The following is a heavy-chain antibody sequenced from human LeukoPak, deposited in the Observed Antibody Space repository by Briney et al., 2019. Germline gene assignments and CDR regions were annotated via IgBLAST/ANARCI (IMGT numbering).Heavy chain of an antibody. CDR2: ISGSGGST. CDR3: AKEPYFDFWSGYKAY. CDR1: GFTFTTYA. V-gene: IGHV3-23*01. J-gene: IGHJ4*02. D-gene: IGHD3-3*01. Sequence: PGGSLRLSCAASGFTFTTYAMSWVRQAPGMGLEWVSAISGSGGSTYYADSVKGRFTISRDRSKNTLYLQMNSLRAEDTAVYYCAKEPYFDFWSGYKAYWGQGTLVTVSS.